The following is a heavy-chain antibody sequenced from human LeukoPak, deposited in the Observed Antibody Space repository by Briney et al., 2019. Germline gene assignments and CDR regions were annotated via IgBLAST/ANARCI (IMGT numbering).Heavy chain of an antibody. V-gene: IGHV1-18*01. J-gene: IGHJ4*02. Sequence: ASVTLSCKASGYTFSSYGISWVRQAPGQGLEWMGWISAYNGNTNYAQKFQGRVTMTTDTSTTTAYMELRSLRSDDTAVYYCAREQGGYSGSADYWGQGTVVTHCS. CDR3: AREQGGYSGSADY. CDR1: GYTFSSYG. D-gene: IGHD5-12*01. CDR2: ISAYNGNT.